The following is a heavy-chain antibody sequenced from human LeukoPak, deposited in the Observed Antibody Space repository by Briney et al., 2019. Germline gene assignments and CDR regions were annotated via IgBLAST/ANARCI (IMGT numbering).Heavy chain of an antibody. D-gene: IGHD5-18*01. CDR1: GGSISSYY. CDR2: IYYSGST. J-gene: IGHJ4*02. Sequence: PSETLSLTCTVSGGSISSYYWSWIRQPPGKGLEWIGYIYYSGSTNCNPSLKSRVTISVDTSKNQFSLKLSSVTAADTAVYYCARGKLWLKYWGQGTLVTVSS. CDR3: ARGKLWLKY. V-gene: IGHV4-59*01.